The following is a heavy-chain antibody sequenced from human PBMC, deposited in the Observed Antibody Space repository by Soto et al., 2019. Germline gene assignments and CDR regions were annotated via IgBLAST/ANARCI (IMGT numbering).Heavy chain of an antibody. CDR2: IYYSGST. CDR1: GGSISSYY. J-gene: IGHJ3*02. Sequence: QVQLQESGPGLVKPSETLALTCTVSGGSISSYYWSWMRQPPGKGLEWSGYIYYSGSTNDNPSLKSRVTISVDTSKNQFSLKLSSVTAADTAVYYCARRYGDAFDIWGQGTMVTVSS. V-gene: IGHV4-59*08. CDR3: ARRYGDAFDI. D-gene: IGHD4-17*01.